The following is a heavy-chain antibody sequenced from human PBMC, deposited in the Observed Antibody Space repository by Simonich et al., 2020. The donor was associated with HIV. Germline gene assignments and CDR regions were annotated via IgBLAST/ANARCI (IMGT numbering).Heavy chain of an antibody. CDR2: INHSGST. D-gene: IGHD3-9*01. Sequence: QVQLQQWGAGLLKPSETLSFTCAVYGGSFSGYYWSCIRQPPGKGLELIGEINHSGSTNYNPSLKSRVTVSVDTSKNQFSLKLSSVTAADTALYYCARGDYYNIFTAYAFDIWGQGTMVTVSS. V-gene: IGHV4-34*01. J-gene: IGHJ3*02. CDR1: GGSFSGYY. CDR3: ARGDYYNIFTAYAFDI.